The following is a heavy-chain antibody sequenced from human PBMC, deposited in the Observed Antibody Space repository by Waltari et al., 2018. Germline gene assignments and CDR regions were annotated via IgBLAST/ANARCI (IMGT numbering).Heavy chain of an antibody. V-gene: IGHV5-51*03. D-gene: IGHD5-12*01. CDR2: VYPGDSDT. J-gene: IGHJ4*02. CDR3: ARSCSNSGCLYFDS. CDR1: GYICTKYG. Sequence: EVQLEQSGVEVKEQGEPLKISCNGSGYICTKYGIGWVRQMPGKGLEWMGIVYPGDSDTRYSPSFEGQVTISVDKSINTAYLQWNSLTASDTALYYCARSCSNSGCLYFDSWGQGTVVTVSS.